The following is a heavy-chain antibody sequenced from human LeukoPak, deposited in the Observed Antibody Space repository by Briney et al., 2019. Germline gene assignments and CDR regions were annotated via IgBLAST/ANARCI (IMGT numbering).Heavy chain of an antibody. J-gene: IGHJ4*02. CDR3: ARDRYYDILTGHDY. V-gene: IGHV1-46*01. Sequence: ASVKVSCTASGYSFTSFYFHWVRQAPGQGLEWMGIINPGGGNTKYAQKFQDRVTMTRDTSTSTVYMELSSLRSEDTAVYYCARDRYYDILTGHDYWGQGTLVTVSS. D-gene: IGHD3-9*01. CDR2: INPGGGNT. CDR1: GYSFTSFY.